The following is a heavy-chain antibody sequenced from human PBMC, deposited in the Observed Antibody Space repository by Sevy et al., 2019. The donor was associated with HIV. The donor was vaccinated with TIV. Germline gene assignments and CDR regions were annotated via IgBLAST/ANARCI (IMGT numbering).Heavy chain of an antibody. D-gene: IGHD3-16*01. CDR2: INIYNGNT. CDR1: GYTFTTFG. J-gene: IGHJ5*02. CDR3: ARMRNLGEPSDP. Sequence: ASVKVSCKPSGYTFTTFGINWVRQAPGQGLEWMAWINIYNGNTIYAQNLQGRVTLTRDTSTNTAYMELGSLTSDDTAVYYCARMRNLGEPSDPWGQGALVTVSS. V-gene: IGHV1-18*01.